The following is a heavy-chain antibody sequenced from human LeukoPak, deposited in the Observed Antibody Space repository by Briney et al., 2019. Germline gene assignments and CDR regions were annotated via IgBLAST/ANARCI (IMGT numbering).Heavy chain of an antibody. J-gene: IGHJ4*02. Sequence: SETLSLTCAVSGGSISSGGYSWSWIRQPPGKGLEWIGYIYHSASTYYNPSLKSRVTISVDRSKNQFSLKLSSVTAADTAVYYCARADSCGYFHYWGQGTLVTVSS. CDR3: ARADSCGYFHY. CDR2: IYHSAST. D-gene: IGHD3-22*01. CDR1: GGSISSGGYS. V-gene: IGHV4-30-2*01.